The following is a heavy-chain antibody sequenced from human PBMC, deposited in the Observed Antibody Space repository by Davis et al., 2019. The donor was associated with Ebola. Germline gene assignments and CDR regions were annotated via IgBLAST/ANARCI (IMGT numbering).Heavy chain of an antibody. J-gene: IGHJ4*02. CDR1: GFSFSSYV. CDR3: AKDRYCSGGSCSLDY. V-gene: IGHV3-23*01. CDR2: VGLSADT. Sequence: GESLKISCAASGFSFSSYVMSWVRQAPGKGLEWVSTVGLSADTYYADSVKGRFTISRDNSKNTLYLQMNSLRAEDTAVYYCAKDRYCSGGSCSLDYWGQGTLVTVSS. D-gene: IGHD2-15*01.